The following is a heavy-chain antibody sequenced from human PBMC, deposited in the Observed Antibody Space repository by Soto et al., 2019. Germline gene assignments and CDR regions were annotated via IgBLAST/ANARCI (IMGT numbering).Heavy chain of an antibody. CDR1: GGSVSNDNYY. Sequence: QVQLQESGPGLVKSSETLSLTCTVFGGSVSNDNYYWSWIRQPPGKGLEWIGYVYYDGSTSYNPSLKSRLTTSVDTSKKQFALRLTSVTAADSALYYCARGNNMIRGVIAYYFDFWGQGTLVTVSS. V-gene: IGHV4-61*01. J-gene: IGHJ4*02. D-gene: IGHD3-10*01. CDR2: VYYDGST. CDR3: ARGNNMIRGVIAYYFDF.